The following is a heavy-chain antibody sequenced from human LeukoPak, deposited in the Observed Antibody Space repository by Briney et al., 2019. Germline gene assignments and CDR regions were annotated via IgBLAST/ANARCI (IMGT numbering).Heavy chain of an antibody. CDR1: GYTFTGYY. D-gene: IGHD3-10*01. Sequence: ASVKVSCKASGYTFTGYYIYWVRQAPGQGLEWMGGIIPIFGTANYAQKFQGRVTITADKSTSTAYMELSSLRSDDTAVYYCARDAFELVWIGETDYYYYYMDVWGKGTTVTVSS. CDR3: ARDAFELVWIGETDYYYYYMDV. J-gene: IGHJ6*03. V-gene: IGHV1-69*06. CDR2: IIPIFGTA.